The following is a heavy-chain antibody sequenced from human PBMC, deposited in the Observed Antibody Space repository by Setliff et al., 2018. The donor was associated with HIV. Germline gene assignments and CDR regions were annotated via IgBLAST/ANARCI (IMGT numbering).Heavy chain of an antibody. CDR3: TSVGPGMRPSRDDAFDI. V-gene: IGHV3-73*01. D-gene: IGHD6-13*01. J-gene: IGHJ3*02. CDR2: IRSKANSYAT. CDR1: GFTFSSYA. Sequence: GGSLRLSCAASGFTFSSYAMSWVRQAPGKGLEWVGRIRSKANSYATAYAASVKGRFTISRDDSKNTAYLQMNSLKTEDTAVYYCTSVGPGMRPSRDDAFDIWGQGTMVTVSS.